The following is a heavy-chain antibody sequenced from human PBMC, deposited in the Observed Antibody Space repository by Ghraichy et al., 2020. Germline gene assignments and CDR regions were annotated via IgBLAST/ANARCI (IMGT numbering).Heavy chain of an antibody. D-gene: IGHD6-19*01. CDR3: ARRGYSSGWYFDY. Sequence: SETLSLTCTVSGGSISSYYWSWIRQPPGKGLEWIGYIYYSGSTNYNPSLKSRVTISVDTSKNQFSLKLSSVTAADTAVYYCARRGYSSGWYFDYWGQGTLVTVSA. CDR2: IYYSGST. J-gene: IGHJ4*02. V-gene: IGHV4-59*08. CDR1: GGSISSYY.